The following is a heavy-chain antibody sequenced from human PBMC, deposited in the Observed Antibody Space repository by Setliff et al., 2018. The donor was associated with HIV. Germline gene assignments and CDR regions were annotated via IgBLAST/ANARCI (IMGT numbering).Heavy chain of an antibody. CDR1: GGSISSGDYY. V-gene: IGHV4-31*03. J-gene: IGHJ4*02. CDR2: IYYSGST. CDR3: ARGATYRSGWHFDY. D-gene: IGHD6-19*01. Sequence: SETLSLTCTVSGGSISSGDYYWGWIRQHPGKGLEWIGYIYYSGSTFYNPSLKSRVTISVDTSKNQFSLKLTSVTAADTAVYYCARGATYRSGWHFDYWGQGTLVTVSS.